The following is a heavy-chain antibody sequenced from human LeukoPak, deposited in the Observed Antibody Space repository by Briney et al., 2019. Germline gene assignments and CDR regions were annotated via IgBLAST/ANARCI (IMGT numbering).Heavy chain of an antibody. J-gene: IGHJ6*04. Sequence: PSQTLSLTCAVSGGSISSGGYSWSWIRQPPGKGLEWIGYIYHSGSTYCNPSLKSRVTISVDRSKNQFSLKLSSVTAADTAVYYCARIRLRGPYYYGMDVWGKGTMVTVSS. CDR2: IYHSGST. CDR3: ARIRLRGPYYYGMDV. D-gene: IGHD4-17*01. V-gene: IGHV4-30-2*01. CDR1: GGSISSGGYS.